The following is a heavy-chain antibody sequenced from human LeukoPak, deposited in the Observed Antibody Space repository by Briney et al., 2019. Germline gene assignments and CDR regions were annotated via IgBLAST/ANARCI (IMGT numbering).Heavy chain of an antibody. D-gene: IGHD2-15*01. CDR3: AKDLRYCSGGSCYSYYFDY. CDR2: IRYDGSNK. J-gene: IGHJ4*02. Sequence: GGSLRLSCAASGFTFSSYGMHWVRQAPGKGLEWVAFIRYDGSNKYYADSVKGRFTISRDNSKNTLYLQMNSLRAEDTAVYYCAKDLRYCSGGSCYSYYFDYWGQGTLVTVSS. CDR1: GFTFSSYG. V-gene: IGHV3-30*02.